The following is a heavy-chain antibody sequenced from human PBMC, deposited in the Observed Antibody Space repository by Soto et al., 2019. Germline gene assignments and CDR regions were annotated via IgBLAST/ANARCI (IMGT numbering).Heavy chain of an antibody. D-gene: IGHD6-19*01. J-gene: IGHJ5*02. CDR2: MYHSGST. CDR1: GSSISSSNR. V-gene: IGHV4-4*02. CDR3: ARMESEIGSGCFSCWCDP. Sequence: SQTLSLTCAVSGSSISSSNRESRIRQPAGKGLEWVGVMYHSGSTNYSPSLKRRVTISVDKSKNQFSLNLSSVTAGDRAVYYCARMESEIGSGCFSCWCDPWGQVTLVTVS.